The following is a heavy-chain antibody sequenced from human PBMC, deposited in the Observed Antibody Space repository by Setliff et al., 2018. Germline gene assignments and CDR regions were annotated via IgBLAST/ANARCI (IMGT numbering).Heavy chain of an antibody. V-gene: IGHV1-3*01. Sequence: ASVKVSCKVSGYTLTELSMHWVRQAPGKGLEWMGWINAGNGNIRYSQNFQGRVTITRDTSASTAYMELSSLTSEDTAIYYCARGDVYSGSYYHFDYWGQGTLVTVSS. CDR1: GYTLTELS. CDR2: INAGNGNI. D-gene: IGHD1-26*01. J-gene: IGHJ4*02. CDR3: ARGDVYSGSYYHFDY.